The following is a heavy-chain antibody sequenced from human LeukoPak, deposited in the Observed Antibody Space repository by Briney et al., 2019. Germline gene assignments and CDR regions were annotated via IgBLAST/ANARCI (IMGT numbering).Heavy chain of an antibody. Sequence: SETLSLTCSVSGGSISSYYWSWIRQPPGRQLEWIGYIYYSGSTNYNPSLKSRVTISIDTSKNQFSLKLTSVTAADTAVYYCARDMLDMGYYYYMDVWGKGTTVTVSS. J-gene: IGHJ6*03. CDR3: ARDMLDMGYYYYMDV. V-gene: IGHV4-59*12. CDR2: IYYSGST. D-gene: IGHD2-8*01. CDR1: GGSISSYY.